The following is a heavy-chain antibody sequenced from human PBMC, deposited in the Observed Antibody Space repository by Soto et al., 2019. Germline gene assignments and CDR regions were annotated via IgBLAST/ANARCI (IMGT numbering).Heavy chain of an antibody. V-gene: IGHV5-10-1*01. D-gene: IGHD6-6*01. J-gene: IGHJ6*02. CDR3: ARRHSSSSRDYYYYYGMDV. CDR2: IDPSDSYT. CDR1: GYSFTSYC. Sequence: PGESLKISCKGSGYSFTSYCISWVRQMPGKGLEWMGRIDPSDSYTNYSPSFQGHVTISADKSISTAYLQWSSLKASDTAMYYCARRHSSSSRDYYYYYGMDVWGQGTTVTV.